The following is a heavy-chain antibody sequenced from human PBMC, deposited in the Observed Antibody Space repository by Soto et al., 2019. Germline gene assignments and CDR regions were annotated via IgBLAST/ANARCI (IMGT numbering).Heavy chain of an antibody. CDR2: ISSSSSTI. Sequence: EVQLVESGGGLVQPGGSLRLSCAASGFTFSSYSMNWVRQAPGKGLEWVSYISSSSSTIYYADSVKGRFTISRDNAKNSLYLHINSLRAEDTAVYYCARDPYCSGGSCYPYYYGMDVWGQGTTVTVSS. CDR1: GFTFSSYS. V-gene: IGHV3-48*01. D-gene: IGHD2-15*01. J-gene: IGHJ6*02. CDR3: ARDPYCSGGSCYPYYYGMDV.